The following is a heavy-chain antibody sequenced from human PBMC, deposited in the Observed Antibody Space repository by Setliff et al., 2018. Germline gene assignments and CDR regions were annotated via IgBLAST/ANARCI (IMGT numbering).Heavy chain of an antibody. D-gene: IGHD2-15*01. Sequence: SETLSLTCSVSGGAFSGSDYYWAWIRQPPGKSLEWIGSINYSGITYYSPSLKSRVIVSVDTSKNQFSLKLSSVTAADTAVYYCARLPGYCNGGNCYGYYTFDIWGQGTMVTVSS. CDR3: ARLPGYCNGGNCYGYYTFDI. CDR2: INYSGIT. CDR1: GGAFSGSDYY. J-gene: IGHJ3*02. V-gene: IGHV4-39*01.